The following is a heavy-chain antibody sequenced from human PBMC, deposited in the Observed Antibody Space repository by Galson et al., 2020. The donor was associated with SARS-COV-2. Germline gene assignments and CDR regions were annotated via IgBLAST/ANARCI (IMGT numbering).Heavy chain of an antibody. Sequence: GGSLRLSCAASGFTFSSYSMNWVRQAPGKGLEWVSSISSSSSYIYYADSVKGRFTISRDNAKNSLYLQINSLRAEDTAVYYCARGRYYYDSSGPPDYWGQGTLVTVSS. CDR2: ISSSSSYI. V-gene: IGHV3-21*01. D-gene: IGHD3-22*01. CDR3: ARGRYYYDSSGPPDY. J-gene: IGHJ4*02. CDR1: GFTFSSYS.